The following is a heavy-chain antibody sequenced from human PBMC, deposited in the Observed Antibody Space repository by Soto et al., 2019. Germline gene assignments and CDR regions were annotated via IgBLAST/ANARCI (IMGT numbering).Heavy chain of an antibody. CDR1: GDSISNSRW. V-gene: IGHV4-4*02. J-gene: IGHJ3*01. CDR2: IFHSGDT. CDR3: AYSTGWYRHDV. D-gene: IGHD6-19*01. Sequence: QVQLQESGPGLVKPSGTLSLTCAVSGDSISNSRWWTWVRQPPGKGLEWIGDIFHSGDTNYNPSLKSRVFLSVDKSQNQFSLKVSSVTAADTAVSYCAYSTGWYRHDVWGQGTLVTVSS.